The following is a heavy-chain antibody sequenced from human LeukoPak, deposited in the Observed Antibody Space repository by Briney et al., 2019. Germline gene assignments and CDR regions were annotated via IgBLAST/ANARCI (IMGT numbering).Heavy chain of an antibody. CDR2: IRYDGSNK. D-gene: IGHD3-10*01. Sequence: QSGGSLRLSCAASGFTFSSYGMHWVRQAPGKGLEWVAFIRYDGSNKYYADSVKGRFTTSRDNSKNTLYLQMNSLRAEDTAVYYCAKDHYYGSGSREFYFDYWGQGTLVTVSS. CDR3: AKDHYYGSGSREFYFDY. J-gene: IGHJ4*02. V-gene: IGHV3-30*02. CDR1: GFTFSSYG.